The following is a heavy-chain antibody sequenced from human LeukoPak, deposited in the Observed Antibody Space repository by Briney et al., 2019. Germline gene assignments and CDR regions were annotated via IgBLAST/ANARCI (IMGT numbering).Heavy chain of an antibody. J-gene: IGHJ4*02. Sequence: SETLSLTCTVSGGSISSGGYYWSWIRQHPGKGLEWIGYIYYSGSTYYNPSLKSRVTISVDTSKNQFSLKLSSVTAADTAVYYCARYSSGYYYHSTSFDYWGQGTLVTVSS. V-gene: IGHV4-30-4*08. D-gene: IGHD3-22*01. CDR1: GGSISSGGYY. CDR2: IYYSGST. CDR3: ARYSSGYYYHSTSFDY.